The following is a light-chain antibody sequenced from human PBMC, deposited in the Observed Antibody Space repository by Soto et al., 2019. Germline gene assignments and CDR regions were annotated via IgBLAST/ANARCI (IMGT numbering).Light chain of an antibody. J-gene: IGKJ5*01. V-gene: IGKV3-20*01. CDR2: GAS. Sequence: PGASATLSCRASQSVSSSYLAWYQQKPGQAPRLLIYGASSRATGIPDRFSGSGSGTDFTLTISRLEPEDFAVFYCQQYDNSITFGQGTRLEIE. CDR1: QSVSSSY. CDR3: QQYDNSIT.